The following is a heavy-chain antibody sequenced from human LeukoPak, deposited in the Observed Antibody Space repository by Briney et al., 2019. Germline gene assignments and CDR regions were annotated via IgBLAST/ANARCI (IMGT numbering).Heavy chain of an antibody. D-gene: IGHD4-17*01. V-gene: IGHV3-15*01. J-gene: IGHJ4*02. CDR1: GFTFSNAW. Sequence: GGSLRLSCAASGFTFSNAWMSWVRQAPGKGLEWVGSIKSKTDGGTTDYAAPVKGRFTISRDDSKNTLYLQMNSLKTEDTDVYYCTTDLLEDDGDSYYFDYWGQGTLVTVSS. CDR2: IKSKTDGGTT. CDR3: TTDLLEDDGDSYYFDY.